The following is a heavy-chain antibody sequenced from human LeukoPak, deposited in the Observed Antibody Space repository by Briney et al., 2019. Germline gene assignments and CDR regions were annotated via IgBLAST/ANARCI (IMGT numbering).Heavy chain of an antibody. V-gene: IGHV3-21*01. CDR2: ISSSSSYI. CDR3: ARALLSYYHDSSGYYVDAFDI. Sequence: GGSLRLSCAASGFTFSSYSMNWVRQAPGKGLEWVSSISSSSSYIYYADSVKGRFTISRGNAKNSLYLQMNSLRAEDTAVYYCARALLSYYHDSSGYYVDAFDIWGQGTMVTVSS. CDR1: GFTFSSYS. D-gene: IGHD3-22*01. J-gene: IGHJ3*02.